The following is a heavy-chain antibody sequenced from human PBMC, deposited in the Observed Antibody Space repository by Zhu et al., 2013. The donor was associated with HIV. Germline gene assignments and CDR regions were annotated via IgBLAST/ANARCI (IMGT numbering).Heavy chain of an antibody. J-gene: IGHJ3*01. D-gene: IGHD3-10*01. V-gene: IGHV1-2*02. Sequence: QVQLVQSAAGVKKPGASVKVSCEASGYSFIAYYIHWVRQAPGQGFEWVGWISPDSGGTNLAKKFQGRVIMTRDTSTSTASMQMTRLRLDDTAVYYCARDLGVRGVLKNAFDLWGQGTSGHRLF. CDR3: ARDLGVRGVLKNAFDL. CDR2: ISPDSGGT. CDR1: GYSFIAYY.